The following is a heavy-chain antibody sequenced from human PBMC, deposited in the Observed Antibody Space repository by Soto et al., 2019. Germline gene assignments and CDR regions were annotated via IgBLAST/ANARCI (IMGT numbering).Heavy chain of an antibody. Sequence: GWSLRLSCAASVSTYAMSCVRQAAGKGLEWVSGISVSGGSTNYAASVKGRFTISRDNYKNTVYLQMNSLRAEDTDVYYCAKGGLCVGPTSFSMDVWGQGTTVTVSS. CDR3: AKGGLCVGPTSFSMDV. CDR2: ISVSGGST. J-gene: IGHJ6*02. V-gene: IGHV3-23*01. D-gene: IGHD1-26*01. CDR1: VSTYA.